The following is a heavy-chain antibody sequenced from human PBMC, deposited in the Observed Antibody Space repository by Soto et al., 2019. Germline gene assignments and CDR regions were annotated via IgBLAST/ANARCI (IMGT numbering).Heavy chain of an antibody. V-gene: IGHV3-30-3*01. D-gene: IGHD1-26*01. Sequence: GGSLRLSCAASGFTFSSYAMHWVRQAPGKGLEWVAVISYDGSNKYYADSVKGRFTISRDNSKNTLYLQMNSLRAEDTAVYYCARDESGSWYHDAFDIWGQGTMVTVSS. CDR3: ARDESGSWYHDAFDI. J-gene: IGHJ3*02. CDR1: GFTFSSYA. CDR2: ISYDGSNK.